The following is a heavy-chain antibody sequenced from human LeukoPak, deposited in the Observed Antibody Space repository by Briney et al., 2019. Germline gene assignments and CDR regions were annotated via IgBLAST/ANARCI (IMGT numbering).Heavy chain of an antibody. CDR3: ARHELSPNYFDY. J-gene: IGHJ4*02. CDR1: GGPISSSSYY. Sequence: SETLSLTCTVSGGPISSSSYYWGWIRQPPGKGLEWIGSIYYSGSTYYNPSLKSRVTISVDTSKNQFSLKLSSVTAADTAVYYCARHELSPNYFDYWGQGTLVTVSS. D-gene: IGHD3-16*02. CDR2: IYYSGST. V-gene: IGHV4-39*01.